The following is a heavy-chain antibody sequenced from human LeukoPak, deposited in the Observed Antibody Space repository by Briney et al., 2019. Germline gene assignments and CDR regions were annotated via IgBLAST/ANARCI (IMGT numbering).Heavy chain of an antibody. CDR2: IRWNGDIL. D-gene: IGHD3-22*01. J-gene: IGHJ4*02. V-gene: IGHV3-9*01. CDR1: GFTFDDYG. Sequence: PGRSLRLSCAASGFTFDDYGMFWVRQAPGKGLEGVSGIRWNGDILGYADSVKGRFNISRDNAKNSLYLAMNSLRVDDTAFYYCAKHGGDRSSPWRPLDYWGQGTLVTVSS. CDR3: AKHGGDRSSPWRPLDY.